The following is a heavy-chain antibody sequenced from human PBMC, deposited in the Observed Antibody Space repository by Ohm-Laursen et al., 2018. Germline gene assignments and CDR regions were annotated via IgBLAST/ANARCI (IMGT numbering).Heavy chain of an antibody. Sequence: SLRLSCAASGFTFSSYSMSWVRQAPGKGLEWVSVISADGRTTFSADSVKGRFTISRDNSKNTLSLQMNSLRAEDTAVYFCAKKLGETSGHYYDYWGQGTLVTVSS. CDR1: GFTFSSYS. CDR3: AKKLGETSGHYYDY. J-gene: IGHJ4*02. V-gene: IGHV3-23*01. CDR2: ISADGRTT. D-gene: IGHD3-16*01.